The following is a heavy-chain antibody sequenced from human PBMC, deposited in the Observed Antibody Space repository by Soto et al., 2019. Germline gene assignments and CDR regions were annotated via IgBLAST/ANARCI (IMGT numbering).Heavy chain of an antibody. J-gene: IGHJ4*02. Sequence: QLQLQESGPGLVKPSETLSLTCAVPGGSISGNNYYWGWVRQPPGKGLEWIGSIHNSGNTYYNPSLKSRITLSVDTSINQFSLKLSSVTAADTAVYYCARRPLNKCLDYWGQGTLVTVSS. CDR3: ARRPLNKCLDY. CDR2: IHNSGNT. CDR1: GGSISGNNYY. V-gene: IGHV4-39*01.